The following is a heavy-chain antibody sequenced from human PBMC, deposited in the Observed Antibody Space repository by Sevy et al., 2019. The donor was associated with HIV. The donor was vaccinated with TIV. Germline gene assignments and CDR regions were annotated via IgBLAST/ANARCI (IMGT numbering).Heavy chain of an antibody. CDR2: ISSRSTYI. CDR3: ARGDKDGWFDP. CDR1: GFTFSSNT. V-gene: IGHV3-21*01. D-gene: IGHD3-9*01. J-gene: IGHJ5*02. Sequence: GGSLRLSCAASGFTFSSNTMNWLRQAPGKGLELVSSISSRSTYIFYADSVKGRFTISRDNSKKSLFLQMNSLRVEDTAVYYCARGDKDGWFDPWGQGTPVTVSS.